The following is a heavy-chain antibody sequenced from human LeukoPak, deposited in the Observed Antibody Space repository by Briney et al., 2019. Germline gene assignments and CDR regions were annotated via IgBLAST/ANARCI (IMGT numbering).Heavy chain of an antibody. D-gene: IGHD6-13*01. J-gene: IGHJ5*02. Sequence: GASVKVSCKASGGTFSSYAISWVRQAPGQGLEWMGGIIPIFGTANYAQKFQSRVTITADKSTSTAYMELSSLRSEDTAVYYCARSGYSSSWNPWGQGTLVTVSS. CDR2: IIPIFGTA. CDR1: GGTFSSYA. CDR3: ARSGYSSSWNP. V-gene: IGHV1-69*06.